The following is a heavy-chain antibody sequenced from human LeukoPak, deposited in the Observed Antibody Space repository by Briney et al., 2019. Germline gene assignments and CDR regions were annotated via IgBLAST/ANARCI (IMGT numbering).Heavy chain of an antibody. D-gene: IGHD4-17*01. CDR3: ARNLDYGDPLDY. CDR1: GGSISSYY. Sequence: PSETLSLTCTVSGGSISSYYWSWIRQPPGKGLEWIGYIYYSGSTNYNPSLKSRVTISVDTSKNQFSLKLSSVTAADTAVYYCARNLDYGDPLDYWGQGTLVTVSS. J-gene: IGHJ4*02. CDR2: IYYSGST. V-gene: IGHV4-59*12.